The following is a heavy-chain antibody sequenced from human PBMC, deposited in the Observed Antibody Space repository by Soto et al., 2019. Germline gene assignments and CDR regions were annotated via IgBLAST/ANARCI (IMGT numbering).Heavy chain of an antibody. D-gene: IGHD3-10*01. CDR3: ARGRASGSYYLLDY. CDR1: GNTFTSYD. V-gene: IGHV1-8*01. CDR2: INPNSGNI. J-gene: IGHJ4*02. Sequence: QVQLVQSGVEVKKPGASVKVSCKASGNTFTSYDINWVRQATGHGLEWMGWINPNSGNIGYAQKFQGRVTMTRDTAIRTAYMEVSRLRSDDTAVYYCARGRASGSYYLLDYWGQGTLVTVSS.